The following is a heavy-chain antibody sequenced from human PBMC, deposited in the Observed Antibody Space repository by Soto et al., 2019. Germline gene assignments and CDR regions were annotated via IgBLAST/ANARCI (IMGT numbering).Heavy chain of an antibody. CDR3: ARDTETCSGGSCYEIFNWFDP. CDR1: GFTFSSYS. D-gene: IGHD2-15*01. CDR2: ISSSSSYI. Sequence: PGGSLRLSCAASGFTFSSYSMNWVRQAPGKGLEWVSSISSSSSYIYYADSVEGRFTISRDNAKNSLYLQMNSLRAEDTAVYYCARDTETCSGGSCYEIFNWFDPWGQGTLVTVSS. J-gene: IGHJ5*02. V-gene: IGHV3-21*01.